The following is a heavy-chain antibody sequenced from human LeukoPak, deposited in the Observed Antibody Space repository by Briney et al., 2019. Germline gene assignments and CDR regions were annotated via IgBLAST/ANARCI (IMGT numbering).Heavy chain of an antibody. CDR1: GFTFSSYA. CDR2: ISGSGGST. Sequence: SGGSLRLSCAASGFTFSSYAMSWVRQAPGKGLEWVSAISGSGGSTYYADSVKGRFTISRDNSKGTLYLQMNSLRADDTAIYVCAKDGAILWTQKYFDYWGQGTLVTVSS. D-gene: IGHD2-21*01. CDR3: AKDGAILWTQKYFDY. J-gene: IGHJ4*02. V-gene: IGHV3-23*01.